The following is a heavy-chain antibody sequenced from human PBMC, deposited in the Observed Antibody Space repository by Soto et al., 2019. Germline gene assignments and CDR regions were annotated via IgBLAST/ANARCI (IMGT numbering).Heavy chain of an antibody. Sequence: ALVKVACKTSGYRFTVYYMHWGRKDTRQGLEWMGWINPNSGGTNYAQKFQGWVTMTRDTSISTAYMELSSLRSEDTAVYYCARDPGRLFFEDYYDSSGYYDYWGQGTLVTAPQ. CDR1: GYRFTVYY. J-gene: IGHJ4*02. CDR2: INPNSGGT. CDR3: ARDPGRLFFEDYYDSSGYYDY. D-gene: IGHD3-22*01. V-gene: IGHV1-2*04.